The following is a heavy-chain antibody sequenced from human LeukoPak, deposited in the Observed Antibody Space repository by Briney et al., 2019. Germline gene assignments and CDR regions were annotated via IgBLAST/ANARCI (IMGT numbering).Heavy chain of an antibody. CDR1: GGTFSSYA. V-gene: IGHV1-69*13. J-gene: IGHJ4*02. CDR2: INPIFGTA. CDR3: AGTYDSSGYWPDY. D-gene: IGHD3-22*01. Sequence: SVKVSCKASGGTFSSYAISWVRQAPGQGLEWRGGINPIFGTANYAQKFQGRVTVTADESTSTAYMELSSLRSEDTAVYYCAGTYDSSGYWPDYWGQGTLVTVSS.